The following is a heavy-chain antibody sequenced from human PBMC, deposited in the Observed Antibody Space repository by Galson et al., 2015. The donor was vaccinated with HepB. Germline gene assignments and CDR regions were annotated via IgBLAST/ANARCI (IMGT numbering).Heavy chain of an antibody. CDR3: AQSFDH. V-gene: IGHV3-74*01. Sequence: SLRLSCAASGFTFNIYWMHWVRRAPGKGLVWVSHVNSDGSSTSYADSVKGRFTISRDNAKNMVYLQMNSLRAEDTAMYYCAQSFDHWGQGTLVTVSS. CDR2: VNSDGSST. J-gene: IGHJ4*02. CDR1: GFTFNIYW.